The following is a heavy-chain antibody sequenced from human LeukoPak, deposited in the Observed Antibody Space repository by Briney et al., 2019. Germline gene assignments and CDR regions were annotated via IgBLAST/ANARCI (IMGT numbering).Heavy chain of an antibody. Sequence: GGSLRLSCAASGFTVSSNYMSWVRQAPGKGLEWVSVIYSGGSTYYADSVKGRFTISRDNSKNTLYLQMNILRAEDTAVYYCARAPGSSWPPSLDYWGQGTLVTVSS. CDR2: IYSGGST. CDR3: ARAPGSSWPPSLDY. D-gene: IGHD6-13*01. J-gene: IGHJ4*02. V-gene: IGHV3-53*01. CDR1: GFTVSSNY.